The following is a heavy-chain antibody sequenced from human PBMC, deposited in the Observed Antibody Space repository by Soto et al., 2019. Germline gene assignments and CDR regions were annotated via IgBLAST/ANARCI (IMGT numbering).Heavy chain of an antibody. Sequence: QVQLVESGGGVVQPGSSLRLSCAASGFTFSSYAMHWVRQAPGKGLEWVAVISYDGSNKYYADSVKGRFTISRDNSKNTLYLQMNSLRAEDTAVYYCARGYSTAGGWFDPWGQGTLVTVSS. D-gene: IGHD5-12*01. CDR3: ARGYSTAGGWFDP. V-gene: IGHV3-30-3*01. CDR1: GFTFSSYA. CDR2: ISYDGSNK. J-gene: IGHJ5*02.